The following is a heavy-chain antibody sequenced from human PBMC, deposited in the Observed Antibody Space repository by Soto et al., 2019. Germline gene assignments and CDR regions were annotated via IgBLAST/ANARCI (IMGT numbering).Heavy chain of an antibody. Sequence: PSETLSLTCTVSGGSISSYYWSWIRQPPGKGLEWIGYIYYSGSTNYNPSLKSRVTISVDTSKNQFSLKLSSVTAADTAVYYCASRPKGQQLVTYNWFDPWGQGTLGTV. CDR1: GGSISSYY. V-gene: IGHV4-59*08. CDR2: IYYSGST. J-gene: IGHJ5*02. CDR3: ASRPKGQQLVTYNWFDP. D-gene: IGHD6-13*01.